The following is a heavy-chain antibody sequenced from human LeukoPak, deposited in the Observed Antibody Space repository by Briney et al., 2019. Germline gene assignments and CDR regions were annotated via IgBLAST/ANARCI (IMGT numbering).Heavy chain of an antibody. CDR3: TSGSGIQLSSRVADTYYYYYMDV. V-gene: IGHV3-73*01. J-gene: IGHJ6*03. CDR2: IRSKANCYAT. Sequence: PGGSLRLSCAASGFTFSGSAMHWVRQASGKGLEWVGRIRSKANCYATAYAASVKGRFTISRDDSKNTAYLQMNGLKTEDTAVYYCTSGSGIQLSSRVADTYYYYYMDVWGKGTTVTVSS. D-gene: IGHD5-18*01. CDR1: GFTFSGSA.